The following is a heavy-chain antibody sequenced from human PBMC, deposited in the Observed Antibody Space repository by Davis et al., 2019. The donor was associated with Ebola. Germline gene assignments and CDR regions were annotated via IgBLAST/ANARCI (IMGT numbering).Heavy chain of an antibody. D-gene: IGHD6-19*01. J-gene: IGHJ5*02. Sequence: GESLKISCAASRFTFSSYSMNWVRQAPGKGLEWVSSISSSSSYIYYADSVKGRFTISRDNAKNSLYLQMNSLRAKDTAVYYCATRIEEVGARKYSSGWYNWFDPWGQGTLVTVSS. CDR3: ATRIEEVGARKYSSGWYNWFDP. V-gene: IGHV3-21*01. CDR2: ISSSSSYI. CDR1: RFTFSSYS.